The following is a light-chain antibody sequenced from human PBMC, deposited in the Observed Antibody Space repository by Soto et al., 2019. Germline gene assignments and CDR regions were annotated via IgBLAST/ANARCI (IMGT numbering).Light chain of an antibody. CDR1: QSVSSSY. Sequence: VFIQCPGARRLSKGGRATLSWRASQSVSSSYLAWYQQKPGQAPRLLIYGASTRAADVPARFSGGGSGTEFTLTISGLQSEDFAEYHSQQSNNWPQTVGQGTKVDIK. V-gene: IGKV3-15*01. CDR3: QQSNNWPQT. J-gene: IGKJ1*01. CDR2: GAS.